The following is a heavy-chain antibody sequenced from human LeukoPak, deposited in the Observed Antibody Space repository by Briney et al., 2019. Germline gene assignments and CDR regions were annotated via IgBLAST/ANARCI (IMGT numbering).Heavy chain of an antibody. CDR1: GSTFSSYW. V-gene: IGHV3-7*03. CDR2: IKQDGSEK. J-gene: IGHJ4*02. Sequence: GGSLRLSCAASGSTFSSYWMSWVRQAPGKGLEWVANIKQDGSEKYYVDSVKGRFTISRDNAKNSLYLQMNSLRAEDTAVYYCARRATTIDYWGQGTLVTVSS. D-gene: IGHD5-12*01. CDR3: ARRATTIDY.